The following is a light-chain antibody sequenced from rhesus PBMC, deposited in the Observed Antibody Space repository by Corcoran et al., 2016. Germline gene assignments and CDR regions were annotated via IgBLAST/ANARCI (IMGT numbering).Light chain of an antibody. CDR1: QGISSY. J-gene: IGKJ2*01. CDR3: QQGNSNPYS. CDR2: DVN. Sequence: DIQMSQSPSSLSASVGDRVTITCRASQGISSYVNWYQQKPGKAPKLLIYDVNSLASGVPSRFSGRGSGTDFTLTISSLQPEDFATYYCQQGNSNPYSFGHGTKVEIK. V-gene: IGKV1-32*02.